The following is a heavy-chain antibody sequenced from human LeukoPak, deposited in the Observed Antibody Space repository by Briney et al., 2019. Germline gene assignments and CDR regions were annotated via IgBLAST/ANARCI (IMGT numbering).Heavy chain of an antibody. V-gene: IGHV1-3*01. CDR1: GYTFTSYA. J-gene: IGHJ4*02. CDR3: ARWVYSSSWCFDY. Sequence: GASVKVSCKASGYTFTSYAVHWVRQAPGQRLEWMGWINAGNGNTKYSQKFQGRVTITRDTSASTAYMELSSLRSEDTAVYYCARWVYSSSWCFDYWGQGTLVSVSS. D-gene: IGHD6-13*01. CDR2: INAGNGNT.